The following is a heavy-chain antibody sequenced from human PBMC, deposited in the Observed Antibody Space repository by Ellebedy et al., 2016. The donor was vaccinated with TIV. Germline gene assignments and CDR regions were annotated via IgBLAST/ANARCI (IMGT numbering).Heavy chain of an antibody. J-gene: IGHJ3*02. CDR3: ARYDGYSYGPRHAFDI. CDR1: GHTFTSYW. Sequence: GESLKISCKGSGHTFTSYWIGWVRQMPGKGLEWMGIIYPGDSDTRYSPSFQGQVTISADKSISTAYLQWSSLKASDTAMYYCARYDGYSYGPRHAFDIWGQGTMVTVSS. V-gene: IGHV5-51*01. CDR2: IYPGDSDT. D-gene: IGHD5-18*01.